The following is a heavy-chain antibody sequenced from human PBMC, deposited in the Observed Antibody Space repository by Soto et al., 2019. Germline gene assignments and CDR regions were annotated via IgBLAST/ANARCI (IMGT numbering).Heavy chain of an antibody. CDR2: ISGSGDST. CDR1: GGTFSSYA. J-gene: IGHJ4*02. CDR3: AKDFTHPFDY. V-gene: IGHV3-23*01. Sequence: GGSLRLSCAASGGTFSSYAMSWVRQGPGKGLEWVSAISGSGDSTYYADSVKGRFTISRDNSKNTLHLQMNSLRAEDTAVYYCAKDFTHPFDYWGQGTVVTVSS.